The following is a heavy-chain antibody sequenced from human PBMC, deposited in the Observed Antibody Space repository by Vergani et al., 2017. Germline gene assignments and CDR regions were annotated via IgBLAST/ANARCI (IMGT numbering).Heavy chain of an antibody. J-gene: IGHJ6*02. D-gene: IGHD2-21*02. CDR1: GYTFTNYG. Sequence: QVQLVQSGAEVKKPGASVKVSCKTSGYTFTNYGISWVRQAPGQGLEWMGWISAYNGDTKYAQKLQGRVTMTRDTSTSTGYMELRSLRSDDTAVYYCARDPRGYGGDPEDYYYGMDVWGQGTTVTVSS. V-gene: IGHV1-18*01. CDR2: ISAYNGDT. CDR3: ARDPRGYGGDPEDYYYGMDV.